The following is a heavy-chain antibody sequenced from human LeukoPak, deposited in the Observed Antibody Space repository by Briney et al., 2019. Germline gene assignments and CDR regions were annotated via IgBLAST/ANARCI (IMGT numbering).Heavy chain of an antibody. CDR1: GGSFSGYY. CDR3: AEITFYNAPGSQTPPFDY. J-gene: IGHJ4*02. CDR2: IHTSGST. Sequence: SETLSLTCAVYGGSFSGYYWSWIRQPPGKGLEWIGRIHTSGSTNYNPSLKSRVTMSVDTSKNQFSLQLSSVTAADTAVYYCAEITFYNAPGSQTPPFDYWAREPWSPSPQ. V-gene: IGHV4-59*10. D-gene: IGHD3-10*01.